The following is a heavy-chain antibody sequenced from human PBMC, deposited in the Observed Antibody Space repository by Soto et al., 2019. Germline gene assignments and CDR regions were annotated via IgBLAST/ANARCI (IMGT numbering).Heavy chain of an antibody. D-gene: IGHD3-16*02. J-gene: IGHJ4*02. CDR1: GYTFTAYA. Sequence: QVQLVQSGAEEKKPGASVKVSCQASGYTFTAYAIHWVRQAPGQRLEWMGWINAGNGNTRYLQKFQTRNTIPRDTSASTAHTELSSLTFADTAVYYCARSAISPFGGLIGPFDYWGQGNLVAVSS. CDR2: INAGNGNT. V-gene: IGHV1-3*05. CDR3: ARSAISPFGGLIGPFDY.